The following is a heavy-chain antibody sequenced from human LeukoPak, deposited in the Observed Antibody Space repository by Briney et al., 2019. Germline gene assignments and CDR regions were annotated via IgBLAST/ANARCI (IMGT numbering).Heavy chain of an antibody. CDR1: GYTFTSYY. V-gene: IGHV1-46*01. CDR3: ARDVYSSSWYFFSWFDP. J-gene: IGHJ5*02. Sequence: ASVKVSCKTSGYTFTSYYMHWVRQAPGQGLEWMGIINPSGGSTTHAQKFQGRVTMTGDMSTSTVYMELSSLRSEDTAVYYCARDVYSSSWYFFSWFDPWGQGTLVTVSS. D-gene: IGHD6-13*01. CDR2: INPSGGST.